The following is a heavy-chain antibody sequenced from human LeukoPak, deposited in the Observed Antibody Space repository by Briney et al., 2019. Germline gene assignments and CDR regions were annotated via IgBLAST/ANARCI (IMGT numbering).Heavy chain of an antibody. CDR1: GYSFSNYW. Sequence: GESLKISCEGSGYSFSNYWIGWVRQMPGKGLEWMGIIYAGDSDTRYSPSFQGQVTISADKSISTAYLQWSSLKASDTAMYYCARGGPSYALDYWGQGTLVTVSS. CDR3: ARGGPSYALDY. J-gene: IGHJ4*02. D-gene: IGHD2-2*01. V-gene: IGHV5-51*01. CDR2: IYAGDSDT.